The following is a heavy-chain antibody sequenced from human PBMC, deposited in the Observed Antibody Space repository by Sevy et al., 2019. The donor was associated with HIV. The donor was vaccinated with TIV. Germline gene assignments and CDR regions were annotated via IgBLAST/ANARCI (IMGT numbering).Heavy chain of an antibody. Sequence: ASVKVSCKASGGSFSSYAINWVRQAPGQGLEWMGALIPIFGSPNYAQKFRDRVTISADESTRKAYMELSSLRSEDTAVYYCARDGHDYSNLYDYYGLDVWGQGTTVTVSS. D-gene: IGHD4-4*01. J-gene: IGHJ6*02. V-gene: IGHV1-69*13. CDR2: LIPIFGSP. CDR3: ARDGHDYSNLYDYYGLDV. CDR1: GGSFSSYA.